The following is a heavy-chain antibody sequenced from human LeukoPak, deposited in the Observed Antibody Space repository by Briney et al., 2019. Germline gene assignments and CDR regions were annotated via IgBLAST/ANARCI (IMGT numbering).Heavy chain of an antibody. V-gene: IGHV4-31*03. J-gene: IGHJ4*02. CDR3: ARAYGSGTHPDY. CDR1: GGSIGSGGYY. D-gene: IGHD3-10*01. CDR2: IYYSGST. Sequence: PSETLSLTCTVSGGSIGSGGYYWSWIRQHPGKGLEWIGYIYYSGSTYYNPSLKSRVTISVDTSKNQFSLKLSSVTAADTAVYYCARAYGSGTHPDYWGQGTLVTVSS.